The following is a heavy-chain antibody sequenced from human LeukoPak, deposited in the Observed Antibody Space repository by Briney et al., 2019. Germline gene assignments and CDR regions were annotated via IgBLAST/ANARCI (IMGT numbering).Heavy chain of an antibody. J-gene: IGHJ5*02. D-gene: IGHD6-19*01. CDR2: IYYSGST. CDR1: GGSISSSSYY. Sequence: SETLSLTCTVSGGSISSSSYYWGWIRQPPGKGLEWIGSIYYSGSTYYNPSLKSRVTISVDTSKNQFSLKLSSVTAADTAVYYCARVVLVAVAGTWWFDPWGQGTLVTVSS. CDR3: ARVVLVAVAGTWWFDP. V-gene: IGHV4-39*07.